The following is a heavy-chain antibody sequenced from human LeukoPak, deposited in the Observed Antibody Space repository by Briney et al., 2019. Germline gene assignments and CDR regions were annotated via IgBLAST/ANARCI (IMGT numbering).Heavy chain of an antibody. CDR2: INHSGST. D-gene: IGHD3-22*01. J-gene: IGHJ3*02. V-gene: IGHV4-38-2*02. CDR3: ARGPGGYPAWRAFDI. CDR1: GYSISSGYY. Sequence: SETLSLTCTVSGYSISSGYYWSWIRQPPGKGLEWIGEINHSGSTNYNPTLKSRVTISVDTSKNQFSLKLSSVTAADTAVYYCARGPGGYPAWRAFDIWGQGTMVTVSS.